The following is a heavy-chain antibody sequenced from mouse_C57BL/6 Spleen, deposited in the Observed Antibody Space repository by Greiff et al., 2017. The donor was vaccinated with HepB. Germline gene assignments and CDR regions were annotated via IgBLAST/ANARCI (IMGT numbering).Heavy chain of an antibody. CDR1: GYAFSSSW. CDR2: IYPGDGDT. CDR3: ARFGSSSYFDY. V-gene: IGHV1-82*01. D-gene: IGHD1-1*01. Sequence: VQLQQSGPELVKPGASVKISCKASGYAFSSSWMNWVKQRPGKGLEWIGRIYPGDGDTNYNGKFKGKATLTADKSSSTAYMQLSSLTSEDSAVYFCARFGSSSYFDYWGQGTTLTVSS. J-gene: IGHJ2*01.